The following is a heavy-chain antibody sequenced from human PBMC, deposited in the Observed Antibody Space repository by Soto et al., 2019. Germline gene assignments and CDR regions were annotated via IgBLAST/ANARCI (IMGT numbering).Heavy chain of an antibody. D-gene: IGHD6-19*01. J-gene: IGHJ4*02. Sequence: SETVSLTCTVSGGSISSSSYYWGWIRQPPGKGLEWIGSIYYSGSTYYNPSLKSRVTISVDTSKNQFSLKLSSVTAADTAVYYCARRGSSGWYLFDYWGQGTLVTVSS. CDR1: GGSISSSSYY. CDR3: ARRGSSGWYLFDY. CDR2: IYYSGST. V-gene: IGHV4-39*01.